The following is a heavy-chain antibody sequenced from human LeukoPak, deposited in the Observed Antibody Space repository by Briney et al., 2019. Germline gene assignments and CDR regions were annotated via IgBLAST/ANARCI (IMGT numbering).Heavy chain of an antibody. Sequence: GGSLRLSCAASGFTFSSYGMHWVRQAPGKGLEWVAVISYDGSNKYYADSVKGRFTISRDNSKNTLYLQMNSLRAEDTAVYYCARDLDATNHLDYWGQGTLVTVSS. D-gene: IGHD1-14*01. V-gene: IGHV3-30*03. J-gene: IGHJ4*02. CDR2: ISYDGSNK. CDR1: GFTFSSYG. CDR3: ARDLDATNHLDY.